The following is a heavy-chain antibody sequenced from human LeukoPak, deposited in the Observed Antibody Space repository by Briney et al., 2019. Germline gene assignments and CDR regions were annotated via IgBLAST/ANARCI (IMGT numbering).Heavy chain of an antibody. CDR3: ARDGGTSTPFDY. Sequence: GGSLRLSCAASGFTFSTYWMSWVRQAPGKGLEWVANIKQDGNEKYYMDSVKGRFTISRDNAKNSLYLQMNSLTAEDTAVYYCARDGGTSTPFDYWGQGTLVTVSS. J-gene: IGHJ4*02. CDR2: IKQDGNEK. CDR1: GFTFSTYW. V-gene: IGHV3-7*01. D-gene: IGHD2-15*01.